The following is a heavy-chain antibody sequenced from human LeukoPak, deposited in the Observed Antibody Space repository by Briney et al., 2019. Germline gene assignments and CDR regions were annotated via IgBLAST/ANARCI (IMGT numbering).Heavy chain of an antibody. CDR2: ISAYNGNT. V-gene: IGHV1-18*04. J-gene: IGHJ4*02. CDR1: GYTFTSYG. CDR3: ARGYYDILTDYGYYFDY. Sequence: ASVKVSCKASGYTFTSYGISWVRQAPGQGLEWMGWISAYNGNTNYAQKLQGRVTMTTDTSTSTAYMELRSLRSDDTAVYYCARGYYDILTDYGYYFDYWGQGTLVTVSS. D-gene: IGHD3-9*01.